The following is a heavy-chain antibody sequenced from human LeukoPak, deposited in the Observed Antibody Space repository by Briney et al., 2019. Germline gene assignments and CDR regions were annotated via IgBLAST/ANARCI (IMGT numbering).Heavy chain of an antibody. J-gene: IGHJ6*03. V-gene: IGHV4-4*07. D-gene: IGHD3-10*01. CDR2: IYTSGST. Sequence: SETLSLTCTVSGGSISRYYWSWIRQPAGKGLEWIGRIYTSGSTNYNPSLKSRVTMSVDTSKNQFSLKLSSVTAADTAVYYCARSHGSGSYYYYMDVWGKGTTVTVSS. CDR1: GGSISRYY. CDR3: ARSHGSGSYYYYMDV.